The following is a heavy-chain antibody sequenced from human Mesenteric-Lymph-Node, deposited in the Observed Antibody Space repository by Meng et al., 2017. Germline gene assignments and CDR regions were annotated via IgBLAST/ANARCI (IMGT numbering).Heavy chain of an antibody. D-gene: IGHD3-10*01. CDR2: INPNSGGT. CDR1: GYTFPGYY. Sequence: QVQLVKSGAEGGEPGASVKVSCKSSGYTFPGYYLYWVRQAPGQGLEWMGWINPNSGGTNYAQQFQGRVTMTRDTSISTAYMELSRLRSDDTAVYYCARVGEYGSGSYLLYWGQGTLVTSPQ. J-gene: IGHJ4*02. CDR3: ARVGEYGSGSYLLY. V-gene: IGHV1-2*02.